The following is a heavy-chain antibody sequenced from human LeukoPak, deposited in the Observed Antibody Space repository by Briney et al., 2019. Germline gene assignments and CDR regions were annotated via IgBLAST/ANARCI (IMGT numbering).Heavy chain of an antibody. V-gene: IGHV1-46*01. CDR2: INPSGGST. CDR1: GYTFTSYY. D-gene: IGHD3-10*01. J-gene: IGHJ5*02. Sequence: ASVKVSCKASGYTFTSYYMHWVRQAPGQGLEWMGIINPSGGSTSYAQKFQGRVTMTRDTSTSTVYMELSSLRSEDTAVYYCARDRTGSESYSSWFDPWGQGTLVTVSS. CDR3: ARDRTGSESYSSWFDP.